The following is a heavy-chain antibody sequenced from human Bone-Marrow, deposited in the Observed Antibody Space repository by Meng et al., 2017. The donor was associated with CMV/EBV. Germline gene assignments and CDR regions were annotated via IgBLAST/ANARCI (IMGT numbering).Heavy chain of an antibody. J-gene: IGHJ4*02. D-gene: IGHD4-23*01. CDR3: ARGNYGGNSGILRF. CDR2: VNPSGGST. Sequence: ASGYTFNTYYIHWVRQAPGQGLEWMGIVNPSGGSTNYAQKFQGRVTMTRDTSTSTVYMKLSSLRSEDTAVYYCARGNYGGNSGILRFWGQGTLVTVSS. CDR1: GYTFNTYY. V-gene: IGHV1-46*02.